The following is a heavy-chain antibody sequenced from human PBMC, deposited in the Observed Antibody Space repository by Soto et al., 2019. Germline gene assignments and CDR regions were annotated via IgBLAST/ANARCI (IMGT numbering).Heavy chain of an antibody. CDR2: IIPIFGTA. J-gene: IGHJ5*02. Sequence: SVNVSCKASGGTFSSYAISWVRQAHVQGLEWMGGIIPIFGTANYAQKFQGRFTITADESTSTAYMELSSLRSEDTAVYYCAREGGSNWGANWFDPWGQGTLVTVS. CDR1: GGTFSSYA. CDR3: AREGGSNWGANWFDP. D-gene: IGHD7-27*01. V-gene: IGHV1-69*13.